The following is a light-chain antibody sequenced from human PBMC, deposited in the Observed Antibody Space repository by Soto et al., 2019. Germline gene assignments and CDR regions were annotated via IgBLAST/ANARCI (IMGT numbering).Light chain of an antibody. V-gene: IGLV2-14*01. CDR1: SSDVGGYNY. CDR3: NSYTSSSTRPYV. CDR2: DVS. Sequence: QSALTQPASVSGSPGQSITVSCTGTSSDVGGYNYVSWYQQHPGKAPKVMIYDVSKRPSGVSNRFSGSKSGNTASLTISGLQAEDEADYYCNSYTSSSTRPYVVGTGTKVTVL. J-gene: IGLJ1*01.